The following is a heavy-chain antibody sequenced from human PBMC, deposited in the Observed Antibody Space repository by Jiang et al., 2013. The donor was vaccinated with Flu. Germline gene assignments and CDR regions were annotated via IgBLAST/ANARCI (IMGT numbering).Heavy chain of an antibody. CDR1: GDTFSSYA. V-gene: IGHV1-69*01. CDR3: ARGTGYSYGPFDY. J-gene: IGHJ4*02. Sequence: VQLLESGAEVKKPGSSVKVSCKTFGDTFSSYAISWVRQAPGKGLEWMGGTIPIFGTTNHAQKFQGRVTFTADESTSTAYMELSSLRSEDTAVYYCARGTGYSYGPFDYVGPREPWSPSPQ. CDR2: TIPIFGTT. D-gene: IGHD5-18*01.